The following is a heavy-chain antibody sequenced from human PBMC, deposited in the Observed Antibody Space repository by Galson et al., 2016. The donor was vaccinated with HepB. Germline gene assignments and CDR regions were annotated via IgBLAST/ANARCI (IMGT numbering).Heavy chain of an antibody. V-gene: IGHV4-39*01. CDR1: XVSISSXXYY. Sequence: LSLTCTVSXVSISSXXYYWXXIRQPPGXXXEWIGNIYYSGNTYYNPSLKSRVTMSADSSKNQFSLRLSSVTAADTAVYYCARLSRAVAGSIAFWGLGTXVTXSS. J-gene: IGHJ4*02. D-gene: IGHD6-19*01. CDR2: IYYSGNT. CDR3: ARLSRAVAGSIAF.